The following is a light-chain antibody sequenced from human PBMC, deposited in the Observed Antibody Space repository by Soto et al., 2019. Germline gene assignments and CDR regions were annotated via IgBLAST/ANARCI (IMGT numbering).Light chain of an antibody. CDR3: QQRGNWPPLT. CDR2: DAS. CDR1: QSIRNY. J-gene: IGKJ4*01. Sequence: EIVLTQSPATLSLSAGERATLSCRASQSIRNYLAWYQQKPGQAPRLLIYDASNRATGVPARFSGSGSGTAFTLTISSLQHEDFAIYDCQQRGNWPPLTFGGGTQVEI. V-gene: IGKV3-11*01.